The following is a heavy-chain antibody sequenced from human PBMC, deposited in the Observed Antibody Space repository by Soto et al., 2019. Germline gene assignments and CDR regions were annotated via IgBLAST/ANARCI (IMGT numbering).Heavy chain of an antibody. CDR1: GGTFSSYA. CDR3: AGGYDYVWGSYRQGYYFDY. CDR2: IIPIFGTA. J-gene: IGHJ4*02. Sequence: QVQLVQSGAEVKKPGSSVKVSCKASGGTFSSYAISWVRQAPGQGLEWMGGIIPIFGTANYAQKFQGRVTITADESTSTGYMELSRLRSEDTAVYYCAGGYDYVWGSYRQGYYFDYWGQGTLVTVSS. D-gene: IGHD3-16*02. V-gene: IGHV1-69*12.